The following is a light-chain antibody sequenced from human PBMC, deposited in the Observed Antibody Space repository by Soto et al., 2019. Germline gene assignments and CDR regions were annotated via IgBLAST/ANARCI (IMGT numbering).Light chain of an antibody. CDR3: SSYTTISTLA. CDR1: SSDVGGHNF. J-gene: IGLJ2*01. Sequence: QSALTQPASVSGSPGQSITISCTGTSSDVGGHNFVSWYQQHPGKAPKLMIYDVSNRPSGVSNRFSGSKSDNTASLTISGLQAEDEADYYCSSYTTISTLAFGGGTKLTVL. V-gene: IGLV2-14*01. CDR2: DVS.